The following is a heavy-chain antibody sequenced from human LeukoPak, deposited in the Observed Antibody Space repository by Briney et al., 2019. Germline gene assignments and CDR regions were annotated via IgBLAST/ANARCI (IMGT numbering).Heavy chain of an antibody. D-gene: IGHD3-10*01. CDR2: MIGNGAT. CDR3: AKDKIVGDGRWDFDC. Sequence: PGGSLRLSCVGSGFSFNQHAAAWVRQAPGKALEWVAGMIGNGATYLADSAKGRFVISRDNSKNTVYLQMNSLRAEDTALYFCAKDKIVGDGRWDFDCWGQGTLVTVSS. J-gene: IGHJ4*02. CDR1: GFSFNQHA. V-gene: IGHV3-23*01.